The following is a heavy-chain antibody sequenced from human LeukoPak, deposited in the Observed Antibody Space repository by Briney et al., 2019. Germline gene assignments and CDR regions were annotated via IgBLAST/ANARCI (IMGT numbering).Heavy chain of an antibody. CDR2: ISFDESVK. Sequence: GGSLRLSCAASGFTFSSHGMHWVRQAPGKGLEWVAVISFDESVKCYADSVKGRFTISRDNSKNTLYLQMNSLRAEDTAVYYCVRTYDENPLGWFDPWGQGTLVTVSS. CDR1: GFTFSSHG. J-gene: IGHJ5*02. CDR3: VRTYDENPLGWFDP. V-gene: IGHV3-30*03. D-gene: IGHD5-12*01.